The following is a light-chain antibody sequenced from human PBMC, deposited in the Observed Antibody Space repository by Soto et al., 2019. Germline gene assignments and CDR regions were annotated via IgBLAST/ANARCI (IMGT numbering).Light chain of an antibody. CDR2: GAS. CDR3: QQYDGSPLT. CDR1: QSLSINS. V-gene: IGKV3-20*01. Sequence: EIVLTQSPGTLSLSPGERATLSXXXXQSLSINSLAWYQQKPGQSPRLLVYGASTRDTGIPDRFRGSGSGTDFALTISSLEPEDFAMYYCQQYDGSPLTFGPGTKVDIK. J-gene: IGKJ3*01.